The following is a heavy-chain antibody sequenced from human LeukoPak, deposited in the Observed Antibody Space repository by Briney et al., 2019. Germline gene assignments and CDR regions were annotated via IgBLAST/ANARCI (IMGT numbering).Heavy chain of an antibody. CDR2: ITGGSGAK. V-gene: IGHV3-23*01. J-gene: IGHJ4*02. Sequence: GGSLRLSCAASGFTFSSYWTSWVRQAPGKGLEWVSTITGGSGAKYYADSVKGRFIISRDNSKDTLYLQMHSLRAEDTAVYFCAKDTPLTTYTSGWSSNSFDYWGQGTLVAVSS. D-gene: IGHD6-19*01. CDR3: AKDTPLTTYTSGWSSNSFDY. CDR1: GFTFSSYW.